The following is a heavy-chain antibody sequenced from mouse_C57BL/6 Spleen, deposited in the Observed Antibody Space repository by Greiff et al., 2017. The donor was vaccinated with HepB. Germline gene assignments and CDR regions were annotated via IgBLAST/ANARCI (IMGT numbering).Heavy chain of an antibody. Sequence: QVQLQQSGAELVKPGASVKLSCKASGYTFTSYWMHWVKQRPGRGLEWIGRIDPNSGGTKYNEKFKSKATLTVDKPSSTSYMQLSSLTSEDSAVYYFARIYYYGSSYALYAMDYWGQGTSVTVSS. J-gene: IGHJ4*01. V-gene: IGHV1-72*01. CDR1: GYTFTSYW. CDR2: IDPNSGGT. D-gene: IGHD1-1*01. CDR3: ARIYYYGSSYALYAMDY.